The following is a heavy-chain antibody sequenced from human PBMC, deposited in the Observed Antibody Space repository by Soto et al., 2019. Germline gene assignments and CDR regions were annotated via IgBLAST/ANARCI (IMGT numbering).Heavy chain of an antibody. V-gene: IGHV3-23*01. CDR1: GFTFSGCA. J-gene: IGHJ6*02. CDR2: ISHTGGNT. Sequence: GGSLRLSCAASGFTFSGCAMSWVRRAPGKGLEWVSAISHTGGNTYYADSVKGRFTISRDNSKTTLYLHMNSLRAEDTTIYYCARAWGTQWEYYNGMDVWGQGTTVTVSS. CDR3: ARAWGTQWEYYNGMDV. D-gene: IGHD1-26*01.